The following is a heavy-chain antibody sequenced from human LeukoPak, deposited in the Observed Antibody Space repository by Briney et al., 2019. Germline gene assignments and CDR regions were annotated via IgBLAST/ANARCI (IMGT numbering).Heavy chain of an antibody. Sequence: GGSLRLSCAASGFTLSSYSMNWVRQAPGKGLEWVSSISSSSSYIYYADSVKGRFTISRDNAKNSLYLQMNSLRAEDTAVYYCARDFYSSGCKGAWGQGTLVTVSS. J-gene: IGHJ4*02. CDR3: ARDFYSSGCKGA. CDR1: GFTLSSYS. CDR2: ISSSSSYI. V-gene: IGHV3-21*01. D-gene: IGHD6-19*01.